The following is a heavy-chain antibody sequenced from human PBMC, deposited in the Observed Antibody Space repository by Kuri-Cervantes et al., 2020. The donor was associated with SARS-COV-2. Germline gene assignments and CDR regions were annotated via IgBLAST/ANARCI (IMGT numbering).Heavy chain of an antibody. Sequence: GGSLRLSCAASGFTFSSYSMNWVRQAPGKGLEWVSVIYSGGSTYYTDSVKGRFTISRDNSKNTLYLQMNSLRAEDTAVYYCARDTSSSWVLDYGMDVWGQGTTVTVSS. CDR1: GFTFSSYS. CDR3: ARDTSSSWVLDYGMDV. V-gene: IGHV3-66*01. J-gene: IGHJ6*02. CDR2: IYSGGST. D-gene: IGHD6-13*01.